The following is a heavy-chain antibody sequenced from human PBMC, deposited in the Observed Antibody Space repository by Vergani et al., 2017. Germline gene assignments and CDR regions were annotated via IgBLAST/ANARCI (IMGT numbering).Heavy chain of an antibody. Sequence: QVQLVESGGGVVQPGTSLRLSCVVSGFALNRHSMYWVRQPPGKGLEWIGEIRHDGITHYSPSLKRRVTISIDTSTRQFSLNLRSVTAADTAVYYCGRVADFYGLGSRLLDLWGQGILVTVSS. CDR1: GFALNRHS. CDR3: GRVADFYGLGSRLLDL. CDR2: IRHDGIT. D-gene: IGHD3-10*01. V-gene: IGHV4/OR15-8*01. J-gene: IGHJ5*02.